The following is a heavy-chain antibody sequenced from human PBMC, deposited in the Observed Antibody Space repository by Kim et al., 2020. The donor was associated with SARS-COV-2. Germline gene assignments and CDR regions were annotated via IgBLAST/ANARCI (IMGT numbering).Heavy chain of an antibody. CDR2: IIAILGIA. CDR1: GGTFSSYT. Sequence: SVKVSCKASGGTFSSYTISWVRQAPGQGLEWMGRIIAILGIANYAQKLQGRVTITADKSTSTAYMELSSLRSEDTAVYYCARIRGYYDSSGTNYYYNSMDVWGQGTTVTVSS. D-gene: IGHD3-22*01. CDR3: ARIRGYYDSSGTNYYYNSMDV. V-gene: IGHV1-69*02. J-gene: IGHJ6*02.